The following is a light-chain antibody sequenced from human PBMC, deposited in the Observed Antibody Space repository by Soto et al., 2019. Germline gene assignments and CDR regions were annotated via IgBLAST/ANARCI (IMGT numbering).Light chain of an antibody. V-gene: IGKV1-39*01. Sequence: DIQMTQSPSSLSASVGDRVTITCRASQTISNYLNWYQQKPGKAPKLLIYAASSLQSGVPSRFSGSGSGTDFAFTISSLQPEDFASYYCQQSYSTPRTFGQGTKVEIK. J-gene: IGKJ1*01. CDR3: QQSYSTPRT. CDR1: QTISNY. CDR2: AAS.